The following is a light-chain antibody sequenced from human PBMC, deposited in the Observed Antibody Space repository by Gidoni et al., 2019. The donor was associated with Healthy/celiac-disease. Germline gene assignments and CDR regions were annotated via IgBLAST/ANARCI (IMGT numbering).Light chain of an antibody. CDR2: KAS. Sequence: DLQMTQSPSTLSASVGDRVTITCRASQSISSWLAWYQQKPGKAPKLLIYKASSLESGVPSRFSGSGSGTEFTLTISSLQPDDFATYYCQQYNSYSPSTFGQXTKLEIK. CDR3: QQYNSYSPST. CDR1: QSISSW. V-gene: IGKV1-5*03. J-gene: IGKJ2*01.